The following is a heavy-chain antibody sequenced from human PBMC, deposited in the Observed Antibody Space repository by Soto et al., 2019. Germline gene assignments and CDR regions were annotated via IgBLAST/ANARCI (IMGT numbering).Heavy chain of an antibody. CDR3: ARDRTDIVLVPPAGRYYGMDV. CDR1: GGTFSSYA. Sequence: QVQLVQSGAEVKKPGSSVKVSCKASGGTFSSYAISWVRQAPGQGLEWMGGIIPIFGTANYAQKFQGRLTITADESTSTAYMELSSLRSEDTAVYYCARDRTDIVLVPPAGRYYGMDVWGQGTTVTVSS. CDR2: IIPIFGTA. J-gene: IGHJ6*02. V-gene: IGHV1-69*12. D-gene: IGHD2-2*01.